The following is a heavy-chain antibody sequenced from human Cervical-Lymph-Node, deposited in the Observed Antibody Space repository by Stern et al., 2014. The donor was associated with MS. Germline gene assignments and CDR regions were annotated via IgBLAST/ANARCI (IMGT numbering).Heavy chain of an antibody. J-gene: IGHJ4*02. CDR3: ARRNNLDY. Sequence: EVQLVEYGGGLVQPGGSLRLSCAASGFTLSSFWMSWVRQAPGKGLECVANIKYDGSEKYYVDSVKGRFTISRDNAKNSLYLQMDSLRVEDTAVYFCARRNNLDYWGQGTLVTVSS. D-gene: IGHD1/OR15-1a*01. CDR1: GFTLSSFW. CDR2: IKYDGSEK. V-gene: IGHV3-7*01.